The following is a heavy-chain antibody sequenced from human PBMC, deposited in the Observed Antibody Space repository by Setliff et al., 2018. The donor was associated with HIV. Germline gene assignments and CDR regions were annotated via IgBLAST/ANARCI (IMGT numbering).Heavy chain of an antibody. V-gene: IGHV4-39*07. J-gene: IGHJ6*03. CDR1: GGPFSSSSYY. D-gene: IGHD1-7*01. Sequence: SETLSLTCTVSGGPFSSSSYYWGWIRQPPGKGLEWIGSLRPSGNTYYNPSLKSRVTISVDTSKNQSSLKLKSVTAADTAVYYCARGDGTKYYYYYYMDVWGKGTTVTVSS. CDR2: LRPSGNT. CDR3: ARGDGTKYYYYYYMDV.